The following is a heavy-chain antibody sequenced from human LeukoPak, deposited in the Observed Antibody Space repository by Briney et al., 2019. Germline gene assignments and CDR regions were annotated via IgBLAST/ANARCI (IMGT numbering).Heavy chain of an antibody. CDR3: ARVDYGSACDS. Sequence: GGSLRLSCAASGFSFSSYSMHWVRQAPGEGLEFVSAISSNGRRTYYANSVKGRFTISRDISKNTLYLQMGSLRAEDMAVYYCARVDYGSACDSRGQGTLVTVSS. CDR1: GFSFSSYS. V-gene: IGHV3-64*01. J-gene: IGHJ4*02. D-gene: IGHD6-19*01. CDR2: ISSNGRRT.